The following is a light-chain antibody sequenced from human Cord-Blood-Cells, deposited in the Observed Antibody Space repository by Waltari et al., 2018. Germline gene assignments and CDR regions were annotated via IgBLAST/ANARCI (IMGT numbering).Light chain of an antibody. CDR2: DAS. V-gene: IGKV3-11*01. CDR1: QSVSSY. J-gene: IGKJ4*01. CDR3: QKRSNGVPLT. Sequence: EIVLTQSPATLSLSPGERATLSCRASQSVSSYLAWYQQKPGQAPRLLIYDASNRATGIPARFSGSGVGTDFTLSISSREPEDFAGDCCQKRSNGVPLTLGGGNKVEIK.